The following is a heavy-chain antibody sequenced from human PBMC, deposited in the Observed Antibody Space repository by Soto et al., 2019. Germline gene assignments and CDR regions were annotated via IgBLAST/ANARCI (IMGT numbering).Heavy chain of an antibody. D-gene: IGHD3-22*01. CDR2: IKQDGSEK. CDR3: ARDSIYYDSSGNMRY. Sequence: PGGSLRLSCAASGFTFSSHGMHWVRQTPGKGLEWVANIKQDGSEKYYVDSVKGRFTISRDNAKNSLYLQMNSLRAEDTAVYYCARDSIYYDSSGNMRYWGQGTLVTVSS. CDR1: GFTFSSHG. V-gene: IGHV3-7*04. J-gene: IGHJ4*02.